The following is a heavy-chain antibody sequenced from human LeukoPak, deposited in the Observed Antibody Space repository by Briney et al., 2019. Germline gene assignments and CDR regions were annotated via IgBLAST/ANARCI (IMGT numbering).Heavy chain of an antibody. D-gene: IGHD6-19*01. V-gene: IGHV4-59*08. J-gene: IGHJ4*02. Sequence: SETLSLTCTVSGGSISNYYWNWIRQSPGKGLEWIGYILSSGSTHHNPSLTSRISLSVDTSKNLFSLKLSSVTAADTAVYYCARQCCPAVAGTFFDYWGQGTPVTVSS. CDR3: ARQCCPAVAGTFFDY. CDR2: ILSSGST. CDR1: GGSISNYY.